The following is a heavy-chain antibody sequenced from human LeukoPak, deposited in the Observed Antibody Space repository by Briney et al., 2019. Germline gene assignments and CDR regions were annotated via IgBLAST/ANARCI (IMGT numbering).Heavy chain of an antibody. V-gene: IGHV3-53*01. CDR3: AREPTGDRGGFYDF. D-gene: IGHD3/OR15-3a*01. CDR1: GFNLKDNY. Sequence: GGSLRLSCAASGFNLKDNYMNWVRQAPGKRLEWVAVIYTGGISEYAGSVKGRFTISRDASKKMLYLQMDNLRPEDTAVYYCAREPTGDRGGFYDFWGQGALVTVSS. J-gene: IGHJ4*02. CDR2: IYTGGIS.